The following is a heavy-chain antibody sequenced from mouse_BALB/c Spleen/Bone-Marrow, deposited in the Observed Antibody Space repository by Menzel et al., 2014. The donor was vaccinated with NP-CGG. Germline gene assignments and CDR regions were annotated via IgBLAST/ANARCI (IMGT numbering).Heavy chain of an antibody. V-gene: IGHV4-1*02. J-gene: IGHJ3*01. CDR1: GFDFXRFW. CDR3: TRLHYYGYSAY. Sequence: EVQLQQSGGGLVQPGGSLKLSCAASGFDFXRFWMSWVRQAPGKGLEWIGEINPDSSTISYTPSLKDKFIISRVNAKNTLYLQKSKVRSENTALYYCTRLHYYGYSAYWGQGTLVTVST. CDR2: INPDSSTI. D-gene: IGHD1-2*01.